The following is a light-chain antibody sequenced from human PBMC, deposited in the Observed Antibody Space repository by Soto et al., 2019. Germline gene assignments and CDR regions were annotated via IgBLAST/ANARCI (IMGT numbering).Light chain of an antibody. Sequence: EVVMTQSPATLSVSPGERATLSCRAGQSVNSNLAWYQHKPGQAPRLLIYGASTRATGIPARFSGSGSGTEFTLTISRLQAEDCAVYYGQQYHNWPASTFGQGPKLEIK. J-gene: IGKJ2*01. CDR2: GAS. V-gene: IGKV3-15*01. CDR1: QSVNSN. CDR3: QQYHNWPAST.